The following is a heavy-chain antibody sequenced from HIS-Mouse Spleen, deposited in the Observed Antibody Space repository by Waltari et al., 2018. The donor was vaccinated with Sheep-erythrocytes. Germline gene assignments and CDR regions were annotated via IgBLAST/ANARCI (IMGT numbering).Heavy chain of an antibody. D-gene: IGHD6-19*01. Sequence: EVQLVESGGGLVKPGGSLRLSCAASGFTFSSYSMNWVRQAPGKGLEWVSGISSMSRYIYDANSVKCRFTISRDNAKNSLYLQMNSLRAEDTAVYYCARDRSSGWYSYFDYWGQGTLVTVSS. V-gene: IGHV3-21*01. CDR2: ISSMSRYI. CDR3: ARDRSSGWYSYFDY. J-gene: IGHJ4*02. CDR1: GFTFSSYS.